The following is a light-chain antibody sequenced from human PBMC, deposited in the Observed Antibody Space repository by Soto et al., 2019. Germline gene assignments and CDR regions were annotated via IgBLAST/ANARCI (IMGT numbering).Light chain of an antibody. V-gene: IGKV1-27*01. CDR1: QGISIY. CDR2: DAS. J-gene: IGKJ4*01. CDR3: QKYNGAPLT. Sequence: DIQMTQSPSSLSASVGGRVTIACRASQGISIYLAWYQQKPGKVPQLLIYDASTLQSGVPSRFSGSGSGTDFTLTISGLQPEDVATYYCQKYNGAPLTFGGGTKVEIK.